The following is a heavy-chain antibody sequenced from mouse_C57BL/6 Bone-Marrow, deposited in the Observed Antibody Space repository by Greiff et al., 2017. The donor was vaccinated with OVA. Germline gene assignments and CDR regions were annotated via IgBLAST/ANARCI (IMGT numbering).Heavy chain of an antibody. J-gene: IGHJ4*01. CDR3: ASIKPLSSGLQGAMDY. V-gene: IGHV1-50*01. CDR2: IDPSDSYT. Sequence: QVQLQQPGAELVKPGASVKLSCKASGYTFTSYWMQWVKQRPGQGLEWIGEIDPSDSYTNYNQKFKGKATLTVDTSSNTAYMQLSSLTSEDSAVYYCASIKPLSSGLQGAMDYWGQGTSVTVSS. D-gene: IGHD6-1*01. CDR1: GYTFTSYW.